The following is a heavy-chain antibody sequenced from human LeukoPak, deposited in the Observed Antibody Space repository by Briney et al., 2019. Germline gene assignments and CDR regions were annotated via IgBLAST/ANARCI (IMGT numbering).Heavy chain of an antibody. V-gene: IGHV3-21*01. CDR2: ISATSTYI. J-gene: IGHJ4*02. CDR3: ARGRSAITIFGVVPDFDY. Sequence: PGGSLRLSCSASGFTFSSYAMSWVRQAPGKGLEWVSSISATSTYIHYADSVKGRFTISRDNAKNSLYLQMNSLRAEDTAVYYCARGRSAITIFGVVPDFDYWGQGTLVTVSS. CDR1: GFTFSSYA. D-gene: IGHD3-3*01.